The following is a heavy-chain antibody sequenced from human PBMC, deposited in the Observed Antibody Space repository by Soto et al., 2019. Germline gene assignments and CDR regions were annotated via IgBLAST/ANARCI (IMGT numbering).Heavy chain of an antibody. CDR2: ISAYNGNT. D-gene: IGHD3-16*01. CDR3: ARDGQIMILFGGVLTPSSAFDI. Sequence: GASVKVSCKASGYTFTSYGISWVRQAPGQGLEWMGWISAYNGNTNYAQKLQGRVTMTTDTSTSTAYMELRSLRSDDTAVYYCARDGQIMILFGGVLTPSSAFDIWGQGTMVTVSS. J-gene: IGHJ3*02. CDR1: GYTFTSYG. V-gene: IGHV1-18*04.